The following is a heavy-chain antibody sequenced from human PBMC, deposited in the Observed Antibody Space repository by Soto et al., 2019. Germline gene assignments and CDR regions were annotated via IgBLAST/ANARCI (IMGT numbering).Heavy chain of an antibody. CDR2: ISWDGGST. Sequence: EVQLVESGGVVVQPGGSLRLSCAASGFTFDDYTMHWVRQAPGKGLEWVSLISWDGGSTYYADSVKGRFTISRDNSKNSLYMQMNSLRTEDNALYYCAKGHDSSGYYYYDYFDYWGQGTLVTVSS. CDR3: AKGHDSSGYYYYDYFDY. CDR1: GFTFDDYT. V-gene: IGHV3-43*01. J-gene: IGHJ4*02. D-gene: IGHD3-22*01.